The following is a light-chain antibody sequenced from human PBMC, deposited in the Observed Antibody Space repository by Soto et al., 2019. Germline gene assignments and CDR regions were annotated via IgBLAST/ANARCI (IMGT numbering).Light chain of an antibody. V-gene: IGKV4-1*01. Sequence: DIVMTQSPDSLAVSLGERATINCKSSQSVLYSSNNKNYLAWYQQKPGQPPKLLIYWASTRESGVPDRFSGSGSGTDFTLTISSLQAEDVAVYYCQQYYRTWTLGQGTKVEIK. CDR2: WAS. CDR3: QQYYRTWT. CDR1: QSVLYSSNNKNY. J-gene: IGKJ1*01.